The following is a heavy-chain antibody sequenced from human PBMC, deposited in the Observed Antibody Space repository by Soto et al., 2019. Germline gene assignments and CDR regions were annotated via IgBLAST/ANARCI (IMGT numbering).Heavy chain of an antibody. CDR2: IYSGGST. J-gene: IGHJ6*02. CDR3: ARDRQLERTRRYYYYGMDV. V-gene: IGHV3-53*01. Sequence: EVQLVESGGGLIQPGGSLRLSCAASGFTVSSNYMSWVRQAPGKGLEWVSVIYSGGSTYYADSVKGRFTISRDNSKNTLYLQMNSLRAEDTAVYYCARDRQLERTRRYYYYGMDVWGQGTTVTVSS. D-gene: IGHD1-1*01. CDR1: GFTVSSNY.